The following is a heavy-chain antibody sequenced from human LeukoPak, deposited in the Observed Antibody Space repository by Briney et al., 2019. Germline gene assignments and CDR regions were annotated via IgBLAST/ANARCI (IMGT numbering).Heavy chain of an antibody. V-gene: IGHV4-34*01. J-gene: IGHJ6*03. Sequence: SETLSLTCAVYGGSFSGYYWSWIRQPPGKGLEWIGEINHSGSTNYNPSLKSRVTISVDTSKNQFSLKLSSVTAADTAVYYCARGASGYSSGRRNSYYYYMDVWGKGTTVTVSS. CDR1: GGSFSGYY. CDR3: ARGASGYSSGRRNSYYYYMDV. D-gene: IGHD6-19*01. CDR2: INHSGST.